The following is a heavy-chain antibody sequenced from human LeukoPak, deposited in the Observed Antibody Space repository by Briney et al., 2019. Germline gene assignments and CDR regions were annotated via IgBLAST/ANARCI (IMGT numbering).Heavy chain of an antibody. CDR1: GFTFSTYS. CDR2: ITRSSDYI. D-gene: IGHD4-23*01. V-gene: IGHV3-21*01. J-gene: IGHJ3*02. CDR3: ARDDGGNLNDAFDI. Sequence: GGSLRLSCAASGFTFSTYSMNWVRQAPGKGLEWVSSITRSSDYIYYADSVRGRFTISRDTAKNSLYLQMNSLRAEDTAVYYCARDDGGNLNDAFDIWGQGTMVTVSS.